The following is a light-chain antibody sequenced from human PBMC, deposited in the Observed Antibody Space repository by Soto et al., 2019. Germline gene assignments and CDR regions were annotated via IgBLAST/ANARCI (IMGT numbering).Light chain of an antibody. CDR2: AAS. J-gene: IGKJ4*01. Sequence: DIQMTQSPSSVSASVGDRVTITCRASQGISSRLAWYQQKPGKAPNLLIYAASSLQSGVPSRFSGSGSETYFTLTIGSLQPEDFATDYCQQSNSFPLTFGGGTKVEIK. CDR3: QQSNSFPLT. CDR1: QGISSR. V-gene: IGKV1-12*01.